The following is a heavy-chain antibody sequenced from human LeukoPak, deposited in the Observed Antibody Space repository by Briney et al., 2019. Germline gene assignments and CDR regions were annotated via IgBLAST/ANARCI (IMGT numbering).Heavy chain of an antibody. CDR2: INHSGST. Sequence: KTSETLSLTCAVYGGSFSGYYWSWIRQPPGKGLEWIGEINHSGSTNYNPSLKSRVTISVDTSKNQFSLKLSSVTAADTAVYYCARGSWRFDPWGQGTLVTVSS. J-gene: IGHJ5*02. D-gene: IGHD3-3*01. CDR1: GGSFSGYY. V-gene: IGHV4-34*01. CDR3: ARGSWRFDP.